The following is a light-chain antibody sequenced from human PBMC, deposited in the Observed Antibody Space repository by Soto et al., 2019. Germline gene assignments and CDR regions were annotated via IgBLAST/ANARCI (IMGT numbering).Light chain of an antibody. CDR1: QNVNNY. CDR3: QQRKHWPPIT. Sequence: EVVLTQSPATLSLSPGERATLSCRASQNVNNYLVWYQQKPGQAPRLLIYDASNRATGIPARFSGSGSGTDFTLTISSLEPEDFAVYYCQQRKHWPPITVGQGTRLEIK. J-gene: IGKJ5*01. CDR2: DAS. V-gene: IGKV3-11*01.